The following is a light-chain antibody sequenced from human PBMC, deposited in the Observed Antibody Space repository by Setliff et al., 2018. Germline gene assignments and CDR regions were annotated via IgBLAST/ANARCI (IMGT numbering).Light chain of an antibody. CDR1: DSDVGAYKF. Sequence: QSVLAQPASVSGSPGQSIAVSCTVSDSDVGAYKFVSWYQQRPGKAPRLMVYDVSNRPSVVSDRFSGSKSGNTASLTIPGLQAEDEADYYCCSYTGTSTPYVFGTGTKVTV. CDR2: DVS. V-gene: IGLV2-14*01. J-gene: IGLJ1*01. CDR3: CSYTGTSTPYV.